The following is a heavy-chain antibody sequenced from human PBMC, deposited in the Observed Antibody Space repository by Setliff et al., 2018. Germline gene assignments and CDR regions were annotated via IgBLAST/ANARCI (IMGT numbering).Heavy chain of an antibody. CDR2: IYYSGST. CDR3: ARLPNYVWGSPVDY. CDR1: GGSISSGGYY. Sequence: SETLSLTCNVSGGSISSGGYYWSWIRQHPGKGLEWIGYIYYSGSTYYNPSLKSRVTISVDTSKNQFSLTLSSVTAADTAVYYCARLPNYVWGSPVDYWGQGTLVTVSS. J-gene: IGHJ4*02. D-gene: IGHD3-16*01. V-gene: IGHV4-31*03.